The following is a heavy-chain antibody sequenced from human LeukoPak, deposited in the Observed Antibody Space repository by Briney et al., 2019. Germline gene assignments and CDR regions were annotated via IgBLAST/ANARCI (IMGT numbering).Heavy chain of an antibody. Sequence: GGSLRLSCAASGFTFSSYAMSWVRQAPGKGLEWVSAISGSGGSTYYADSVKGRFTISRDNSKNTLYLQMNSLRAEDTAVYYCAKDRFYYYDSSGYYPGRDAFDIWGRGTMVTVSS. CDR2: ISGSGGST. CDR1: GFTFSSYA. CDR3: AKDRFYYYDSSGYYPGRDAFDI. V-gene: IGHV3-23*01. D-gene: IGHD3-22*01. J-gene: IGHJ3*02.